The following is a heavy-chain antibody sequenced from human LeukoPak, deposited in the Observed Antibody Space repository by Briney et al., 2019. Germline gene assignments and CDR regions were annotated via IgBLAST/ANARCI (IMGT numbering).Heavy chain of an antibody. V-gene: IGHV4-31*03. J-gene: IGHJ4*02. CDR2: IYYSGIP. CDR3: ARDRGKSYSGYDY. D-gene: IGHD5-12*01. Sequence: PSETLSLTCTVSGGSISSGSYYWSWIPQHPGKGLEWIGYIYYSGIPYYNPSLNSRVTISVDTSKNQFSLKLSSVTAADTAVYYCARDRGKSYSGYDYWGQGTLVTVSS. CDR1: GGSISSGSYY.